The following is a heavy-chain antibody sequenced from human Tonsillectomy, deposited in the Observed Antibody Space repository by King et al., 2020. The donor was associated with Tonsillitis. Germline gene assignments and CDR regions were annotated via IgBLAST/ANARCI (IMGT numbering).Heavy chain of an antibody. V-gene: IGHV4-61*02. J-gene: IGHJ5*02. CDR3: ARVMSWYENWFDP. Sequence: QLQESGPGLVKPSQTLSLTCTVSGDSIDSGSHYWGWIRQPAGKGLEFIGRIFSSGNTNYNPSLKSRVTMSVDQSKNQFSLKLTSVTAADTAVYYCARVMSWYENWFDPWGQGTLAT. CDR1: GDSIDSGSHY. CDR2: IFSSGNT. D-gene: IGHD6-13*01.